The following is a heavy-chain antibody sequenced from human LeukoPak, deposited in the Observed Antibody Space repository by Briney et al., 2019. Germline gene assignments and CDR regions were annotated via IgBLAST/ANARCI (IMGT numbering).Heavy chain of an antibody. CDR3: ARDGAGRGYDYYYFYYMDV. CDR2: ISSSGSTI. CDR1: GFTFSSYE. D-gene: IGHD5-12*01. Sequence: GGSLRLSCAASGFTFSSYEMNWVRQAPGKGLEWVSYISSSGSTIYYADSVKGRFTISRDNAKNSLYLQMNSLRAEDTAVYYCARDGAGRGYDYYYFYYMDVWGKGTTVTVSS. J-gene: IGHJ6*03. V-gene: IGHV3-48*03.